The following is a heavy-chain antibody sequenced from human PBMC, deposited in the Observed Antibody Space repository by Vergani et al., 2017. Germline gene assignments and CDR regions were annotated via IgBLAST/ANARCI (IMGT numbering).Heavy chain of an antibody. V-gene: IGHV3-30*02. CDR3: VKDDPSLDH. Sequence: QVHLVESGGGVVQSGGSLRLSCWTSGFTFIDFDMHWVRQTPGEGLECVACIRSDENHQYYGDSVKGRFTISRDNSKNTVYLQMTGLTVEDTAVYYCVKDDPSLDHWGQGTLVTVSS. CDR1: GFTFIDFD. CDR2: IRSDENHQ. J-gene: IGHJ4*02.